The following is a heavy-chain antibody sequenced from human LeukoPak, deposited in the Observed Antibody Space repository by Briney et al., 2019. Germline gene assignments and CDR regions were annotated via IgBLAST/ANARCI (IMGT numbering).Heavy chain of an antibody. CDR2: IWYDGSNK. CDR1: GFTFSSYG. Sequence: GGSLRLSCAASGFTFSSYGMHWVRQAPGKGLVWVAVIWYDGSNKYYADSVKGRFTISRDNSKNTLYLQMNSLRAEDTAVYYCARDARLYDYDFWSGYSHFDYWGQGTLVTVSS. D-gene: IGHD3-3*01. V-gene: IGHV3-33*01. J-gene: IGHJ4*02. CDR3: ARDARLYDYDFWSGYSHFDY.